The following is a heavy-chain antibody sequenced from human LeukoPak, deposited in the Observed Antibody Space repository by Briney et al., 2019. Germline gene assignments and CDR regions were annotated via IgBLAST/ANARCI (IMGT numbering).Heavy chain of an antibody. Sequence: SVSVSCKASGFTFTSSAVQWVRQARGQRLEWIGWIVVGSGNTNYAQKFQERVTITRDMSTSTAYMELSSLRSEDTAVYYCAADGSGGSGSYYNPQDAFDIWGQGTMVTVSS. V-gene: IGHV1-58*01. CDR3: AADGSGGSGSYYNPQDAFDI. CDR1: GFTFTSSA. J-gene: IGHJ3*02. D-gene: IGHD3-10*01. CDR2: IVVGSGNT.